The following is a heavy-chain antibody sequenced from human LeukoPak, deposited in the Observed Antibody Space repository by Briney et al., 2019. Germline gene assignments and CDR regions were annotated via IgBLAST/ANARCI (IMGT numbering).Heavy chain of an antibody. CDR2: ISTSGSTI. CDR1: GFNFSSYE. D-gene: IGHD6-13*01. CDR3: GRGDYSSSWYLDH. V-gene: IGHV3-48*03. J-gene: IGHJ4*02. Sequence: TGGSLRLSCAASGFNFSSYEMIWVRQAPGKGLEGVSYISTSGSTIYYGDSVEGRFTISRDNAMNSLYLQMNSLRVDDTAVYYCGRGDYSSSWYLDHWGQGTLVTVSS.